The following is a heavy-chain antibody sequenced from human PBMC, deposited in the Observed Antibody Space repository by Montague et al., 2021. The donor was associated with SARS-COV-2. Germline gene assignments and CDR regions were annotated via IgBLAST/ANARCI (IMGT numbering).Heavy chain of an antibody. CDR1: GFTFSSYA. D-gene: IGHD3-10*01. V-gene: IGHV3-30-3*01. CDR2: ISYDGSNK. CDR3: ARGTYGPGNYFYFDH. Sequence: SLRLSCAASGFTFSSYAMHWVRQAPGKGLEWVAVISYDGSNKYYADSVKGRFTISRDNSKNTLYLQMNSLRAEDTAVYYCARGTYGPGNYFYFDHWGQGTLVTVSS. J-gene: IGHJ4*02.